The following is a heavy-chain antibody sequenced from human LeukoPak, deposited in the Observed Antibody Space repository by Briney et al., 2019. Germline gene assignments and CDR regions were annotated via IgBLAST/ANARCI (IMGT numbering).Heavy chain of an antibody. CDR3: TRAEDGCSDASCYGY. V-gene: IGHV4-61*02. CDR1: GGSISSGDYY. Sequence: SETLSLTCSVAGGSISSGDYYWSWIRQPAGKGLEWIGCISTGGSTNYNPSLKSRVTISVDTSKNQFSLKLSSVTAADTAVYYCTRAEDGCSDASCYGYWGQGTLVTVSS. J-gene: IGHJ4*02. D-gene: IGHD2-2*01. CDR2: ISTGGST.